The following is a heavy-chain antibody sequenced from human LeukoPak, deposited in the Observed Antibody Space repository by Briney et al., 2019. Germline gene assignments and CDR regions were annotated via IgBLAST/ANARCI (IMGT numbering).Heavy chain of an antibody. V-gene: IGHV1-69*04. CDR1: GGTFSSYA. CDR2: IIPILGIA. Sequence: SVKVSCKASGGTFSSYAISWVRQAPGQGLEWMGRIIPILGIANYAQKFRGRVTITADKSTSTAYMELSSLRSEDTAVYYCARAKAVAGTGGDYWGQGTLVTASS. CDR3: ARAKAVAGTGGDY. D-gene: IGHD6-19*01. J-gene: IGHJ4*02.